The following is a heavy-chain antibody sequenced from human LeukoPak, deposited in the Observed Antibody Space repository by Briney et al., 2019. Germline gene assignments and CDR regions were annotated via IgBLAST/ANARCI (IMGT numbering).Heavy chain of an antibody. V-gene: IGHV3-53*01. CDR2: IYSGGST. CDR1: GFTFSSNY. J-gene: IGHJ4*02. CDR3: ARLRGYSYGALDY. Sequence: GGSLRLSCAASGFTFSSNYMSWVRQAPGKGLEWVSVIYSGGSTYYADSVKGRFTISRDNSKNTLYLQMNSLRAEDTAVYYCARLRGYSYGALDYWGQGTLVTVSS. D-gene: IGHD5-18*01.